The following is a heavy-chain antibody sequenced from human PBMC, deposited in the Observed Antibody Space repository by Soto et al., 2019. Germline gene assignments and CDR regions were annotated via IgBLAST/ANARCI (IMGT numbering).Heavy chain of an antibody. Sequence: EVQVLESGGGLVQPGGSPRLSCAASGFACNSYAMTWVRQAPGKGLEWVSAMSVSGSTHYAASVKGRFTISRDNSKNTLYLQMNSLRAEDTAIYYCAKKVGPPGYSYGFYGMDVRGQGTTVTVSS. V-gene: IGHV3-23*01. CDR2: MSVSGST. CDR3: AKKVGPPGYSYGFYGMDV. D-gene: IGHD5-18*01. J-gene: IGHJ6*02. CDR1: GFACNSYA.